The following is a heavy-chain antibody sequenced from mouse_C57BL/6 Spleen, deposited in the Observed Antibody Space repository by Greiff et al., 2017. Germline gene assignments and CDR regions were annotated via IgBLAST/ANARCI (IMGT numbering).Heavy chain of an antibody. V-gene: IGHV1-64*01. D-gene: IGHD3-1*01. J-gene: IGHJ3*01. CDR2: IHPNSGST. Sequence: QVQLQQPGAELVKPGASVKLSCKASGYTFTSYWMHWVKQRPGQGLEWIGMIHPNSGSTNYNEKFQSKATLTVDKSSSTAYMQLSSLTSEDSAVYYCARSGYSATGFAYWGQGTLVTVSA. CDR1: GYTFTSYW. CDR3: ARSGYSATGFAY.